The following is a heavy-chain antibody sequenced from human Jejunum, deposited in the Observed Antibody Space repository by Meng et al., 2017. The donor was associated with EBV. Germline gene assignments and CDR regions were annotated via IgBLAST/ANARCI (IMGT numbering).Heavy chain of an antibody. CDR3: ARQFDSRRNHWFDP. Sequence: HLQLQESGPGRVTPSETLSLTCIVSGGSISSSTYFWGWIRQPPGKGLEWIATVYHGGTTYYSPSLKRRVTISVDTSRNQFSLKLSSVTAADTAVYYCARQFDSRRNHWFDPWGQGTLVTVSS. CDR1: GGSISSSTYF. D-gene: IGHD3-10*01. J-gene: IGHJ5*02. CDR2: VYHGGTT. V-gene: IGHV4-39*01.